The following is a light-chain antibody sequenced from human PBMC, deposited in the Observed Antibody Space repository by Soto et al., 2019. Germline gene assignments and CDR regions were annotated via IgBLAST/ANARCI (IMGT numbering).Light chain of an antibody. CDR1: QSVSSNY. J-gene: IGKJ1*01. Sequence: EIVLTQSPGTLSLSPGEGATLSCRASQSVSSNYLAWYQQKPGQAPRLLIYGASSRATGIPDRFSGSGSGTDFTLTFSRLEPEDFGVYYCQQYGSSMGTFGQGTKVEIK. CDR2: GAS. V-gene: IGKV3-20*01. CDR3: QQYGSSMGT.